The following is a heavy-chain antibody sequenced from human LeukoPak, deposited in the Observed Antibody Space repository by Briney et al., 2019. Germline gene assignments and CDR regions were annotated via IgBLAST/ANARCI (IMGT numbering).Heavy chain of an antibody. Sequence: SETLFLTCTVSGSSISSYYWSWIRQPAGEGLEWIGRIYSSGSTNYNPSLKSRVTMSLDTSKNQFSLQLNSVTAADMAVYYCARDGPDYYYYMDVWGKGTTVTVSS. CDR3: ARDGPDYYYYMDV. J-gene: IGHJ6*03. CDR2: IYSSGST. CDR1: GSSISSYY. V-gene: IGHV4-4*07.